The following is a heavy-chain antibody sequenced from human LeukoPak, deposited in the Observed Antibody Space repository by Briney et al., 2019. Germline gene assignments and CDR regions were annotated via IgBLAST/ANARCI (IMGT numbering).Heavy chain of an antibody. V-gene: IGHV1-8*02. Sequence: APVKVSCKASGYTFNSYDINWVRQATGQGLEWMGWMNPNSGNTGYAQKFQGRVTMTRNTSISTAYMELSSLRSEDTAVYYCARWSEWMDQLGRRGFDYWGQGTLVTVSS. CDR1: GYTFNSYD. D-gene: IGHD2-2*01. J-gene: IGHJ4*02. CDR2: MNPNSGNT. CDR3: ARWSEWMDQLGRRGFDY.